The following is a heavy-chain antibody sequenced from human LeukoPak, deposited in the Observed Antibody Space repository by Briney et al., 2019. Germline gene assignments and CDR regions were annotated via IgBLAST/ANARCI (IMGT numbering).Heavy chain of an antibody. D-gene: IGHD3-16*01. V-gene: IGHV3-13*01. CDR1: GFTFSSYD. CDR3: ARGGDGFDP. CDR2: IAAAGDT. J-gene: IGHJ5*02. Sequence: GGSLRLSCAASGFTFSSYDMHWVRHPAGKGLEWVSAIAAAGDTYYPDTVKGRFTISRENAKNSLYLQMNSLRVGDTAVYYCARGGDGFDPWGQGTLVTVSS.